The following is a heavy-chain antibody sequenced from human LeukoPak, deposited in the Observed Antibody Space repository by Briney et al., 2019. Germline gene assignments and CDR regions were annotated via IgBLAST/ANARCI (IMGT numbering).Heavy chain of an antibody. CDR1: GGSISSYY. CDR2: IYYSGST. CDR3: AKDLDMVITQIDY. V-gene: IGHV4-59*01. J-gene: IGHJ4*02. Sequence: SETLSLTCTVSGGSISSYYWSWIRQPPGKGLEWIGYIYYSGSTNYNPTLKSRVTVSVDTSKNQFSLKLSSVTAADTAVYYCAKDLDMVITQIDYWGQGTLVTVSS. D-gene: IGHD4/OR15-4a*01.